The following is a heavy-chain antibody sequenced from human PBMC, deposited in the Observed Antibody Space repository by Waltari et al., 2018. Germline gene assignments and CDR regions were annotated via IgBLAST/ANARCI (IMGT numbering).Heavy chain of an antibody. CDR1: GGSIKDYY. D-gene: IGHD3-3*01. CDR3: ARCRYLEEHYYMDI. J-gene: IGHJ6*03. Sequence: QVQLQESGPGLVKPSETLSLTCNVSGGSIKDYYWSWIRQPAGKGLEWIGRIHHFGGPNNNPSLGSLVTMSLDMSKNRFSRRLSSVTAADTALYCCARCRYLEEHYYMDIWGKGTTVTVSS. V-gene: IGHV4-4*07. CDR2: IHHFGGP.